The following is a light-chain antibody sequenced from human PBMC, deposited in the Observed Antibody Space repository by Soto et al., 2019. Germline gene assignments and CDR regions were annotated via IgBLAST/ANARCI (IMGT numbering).Light chain of an antibody. J-gene: IGLJ1*01. CDR3: CSYAGSYTYV. V-gene: IGLV2-11*01. CDR1: SSDVGGYNL. Sequence: QSALTQPASVSGSPGQSITISCTGTSSDVGGYNLVSWYQQYPDKAPKLMIYDVSKRPSGVPDRFSGSKSGNTASLTISGLQAEDEADYYCCSYAGSYTYVFGTGTKLTVL. CDR2: DVS.